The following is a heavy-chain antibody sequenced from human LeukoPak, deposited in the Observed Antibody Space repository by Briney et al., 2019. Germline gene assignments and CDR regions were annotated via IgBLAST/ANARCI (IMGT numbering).Heavy chain of an antibody. D-gene: IGHD3-16*01. CDR3: ARDDYGSGTPTIDY. J-gene: IGHJ4*02. Sequence: GGSLRLSCAASGFRFSAYAMNWVRPAPGKGLEWVSSIGSSGSYMYYGDSVKGRFTVSRDNAKNSLYLEMNSLRAEDTAVYFCARDDYGSGTPTIDYWGQGTLVSVAS. V-gene: IGHV3-21*01. CDR1: GFRFSAYA. CDR2: IGSSGSYM.